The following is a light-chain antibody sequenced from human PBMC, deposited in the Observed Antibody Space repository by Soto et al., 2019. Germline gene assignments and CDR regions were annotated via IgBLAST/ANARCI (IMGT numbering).Light chain of an antibody. Sequence: DIQMNQSPSTLSASVGDRVTITCRASQSISRWLARYQQKPWKAPKVLIYKASSLARGVPSRFSGSGSGTEFTLTISSLQPDDFASYYCQHYYTYSALAVGPGTKVDFK. CDR3: QHYYTYSALA. CDR1: QSISRW. V-gene: IGKV1-5*03. CDR2: KAS. J-gene: IGKJ3*01.